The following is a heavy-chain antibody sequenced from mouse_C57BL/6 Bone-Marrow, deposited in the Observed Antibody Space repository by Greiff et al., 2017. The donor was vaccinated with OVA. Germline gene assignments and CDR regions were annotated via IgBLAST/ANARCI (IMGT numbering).Heavy chain of an antibody. CDR3: ANSITTGGVLDY. CDR2: IYPGSGST. V-gene: IGHV1-55*01. CDR1: GYTFTSYW. J-gene: IGHJ2*01. Sequence: QVQLQQPGAELVKPGASVKMSCKASGYTFTSYWITWVKQRPGQGLEWIGDIYPGSGSTNYNEKFKSKATLTVDTSSSTAYMQLSSLTSEDSAVYYCANSITTGGVLDYWGQGTTLTVSS. D-gene: IGHD1-1*01.